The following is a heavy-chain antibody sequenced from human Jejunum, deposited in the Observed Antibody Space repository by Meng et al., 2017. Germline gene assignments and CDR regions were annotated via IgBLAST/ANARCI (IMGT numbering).Heavy chain of an antibody. CDR2: INSDETST. CDR1: GFIFRNFW. D-gene: IGHD2-8*02. Sequence: GGSLRLSCAASGFIFRNFWMHWVRQVPGKGPVWVSRINSDETSTNYADSVRGRFTISRDNAKNTLYLQITSLRADDSAIYYCARRAESGGYFDSWGQGTLVTVSS. V-gene: IGHV3-74*01. CDR3: ARRAESGGYFDS. J-gene: IGHJ4*02.